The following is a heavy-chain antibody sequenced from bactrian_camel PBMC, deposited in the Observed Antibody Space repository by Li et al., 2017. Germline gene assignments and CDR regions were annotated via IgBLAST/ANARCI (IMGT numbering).Heavy chain of an antibody. D-gene: IGHD5*01. Sequence: VQLVESGGGSVQTGGSLTLSCVVSGYIPRSGCMAWFRQGSGKEREKVARIDSGGSKRYIDSVKGRFAISRDNSKNTLYLQMNSLKPEDTAMYYCALDRGFYCSIGSKTTTGFTYRGQGTQVTVS. CDR1: GYIPRSGC. V-gene: IGHV3S53*01. J-gene: IGHJ4*01. CDR3: ALDRGFYCSIGSKTTTGFTY. CDR2: IDSGGSK.